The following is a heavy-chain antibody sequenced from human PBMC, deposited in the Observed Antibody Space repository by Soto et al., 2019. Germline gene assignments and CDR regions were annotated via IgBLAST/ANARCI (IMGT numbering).Heavy chain of an antibody. CDR2: IFSNDEK. V-gene: IGHV2-26*04. Sequence: QVTVKESGPVLVKPTETLTLTCTVSGFSLSNAGLGVSWIRQPPGKALEWLAHIFSNDEKSYNTSLKCRLTISKDTSKSQVVLTMTNMAPVDTATYYCASTYSSSWYWFDPWGQGTLVTVSS. J-gene: IGHJ5*02. CDR3: ASTYSSSWYWFDP. D-gene: IGHD6-13*01. CDR1: GFSLSNAGLG.